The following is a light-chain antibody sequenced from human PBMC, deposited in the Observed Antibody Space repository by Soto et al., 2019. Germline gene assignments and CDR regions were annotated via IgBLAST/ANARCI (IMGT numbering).Light chain of an antibody. V-gene: IGKV3-15*01. CDR2: GAF. CDR3: QQYNDWPLT. J-gene: IGKJ1*01. Sequence: EIVMTQSPVTLSLSPGERVTLSCRASQSVSSNFAWYQQKPGQAPTLLIYGAFTRATGIPARFSGTGSGTEFTLTISSLQSEDFALYYCQQYNDWPLTFGQGTKVDI. CDR1: QSVSSN.